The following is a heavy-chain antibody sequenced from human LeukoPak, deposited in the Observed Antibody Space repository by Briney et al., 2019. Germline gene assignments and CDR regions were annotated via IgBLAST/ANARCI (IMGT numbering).Heavy chain of an antibody. CDR3: ARVDPHCSGGSCYETRFDP. J-gene: IGHJ5*02. V-gene: IGHV1-69*01. D-gene: IGHD2-15*01. CDR2: IIPIFGTA. Sequence: GASVKVSCKASGGTFSSYAISWVRQAPGQGLEWMGGIIPIFGTANYAQKFQGRVTITADESTSTAYMELSSLRSEDTAVYYCARVDPHCSGGSCYETRFDPWGQGTLVTVSS. CDR1: GGTFSSYA.